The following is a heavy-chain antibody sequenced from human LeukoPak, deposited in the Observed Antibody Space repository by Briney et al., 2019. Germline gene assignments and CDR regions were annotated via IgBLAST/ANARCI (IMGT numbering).Heavy chain of an antibody. CDR2: ISGSGGST. J-gene: IGHJ4*02. V-gene: IGHV3-23*01. CDR1: GFTFSSYG. D-gene: IGHD4-23*01. Sequence: PGGTLRLSCAASGFTFSSYGMSWVRQAPGKGLEWVSAISGSGGSTYYADSVKGRFTISRDNSKNTLYLQMNSLRAEDTAVYYCAKDRITNTYGGMFDYWGQGTLVTVSS. CDR3: AKDRITNTYGGMFDY.